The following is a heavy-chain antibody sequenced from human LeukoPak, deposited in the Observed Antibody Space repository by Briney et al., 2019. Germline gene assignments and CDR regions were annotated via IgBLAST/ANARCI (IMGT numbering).Heavy chain of an antibody. Sequence: ASVKVSCKASGYTFTNYHINWVRQASGQGLEWMTWINPDTGDKGYARKFQDRVTITTDTPISTAYMELSGLSSEDTAVYFCARTTSMTASGYDYWGQGTLVTVSS. CDR1: GYTFTNYH. J-gene: IGHJ4*02. D-gene: IGHD2-21*02. CDR2: INPDTGDK. CDR3: ARTTSMTASGYDY. V-gene: IGHV1-8*03.